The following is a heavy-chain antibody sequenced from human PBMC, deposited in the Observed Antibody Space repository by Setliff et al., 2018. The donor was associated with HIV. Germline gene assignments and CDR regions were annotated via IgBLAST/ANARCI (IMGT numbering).Heavy chain of an antibody. Sequence: GGSLRLSCAASGFTFSNYAMSWVRQAPGKGLEWVSGISGSGGSTYYADSVKGRFTISRDNSKNTLYLQMNSLRAEDTAVYYCAEDQSSAGYYFDSWGQGTLVTVS. J-gene: IGHJ4*02. CDR1: GFTFSNYA. D-gene: IGHD6-25*01. V-gene: IGHV3-23*01. CDR2: ISGSGGST. CDR3: AEDQSSAGYYFDS.